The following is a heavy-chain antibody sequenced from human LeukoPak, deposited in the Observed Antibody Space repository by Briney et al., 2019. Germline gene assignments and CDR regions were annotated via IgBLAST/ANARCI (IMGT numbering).Heavy chain of an antibody. CDR2: ITGSGALT. Sequence: PGGSLRLSCAASGFTLSNYAMTWVRQVPGKGLEWVSSITGSGALTYYADSVKGRFTISKDNAMDTLFLQMNSLRADDTAVYYCARDRVDGSGSQFDSWGQGSLVTVSS. CDR1: GFTLSNYA. D-gene: IGHD3-10*01. J-gene: IGHJ4*02. V-gene: IGHV3-23*01. CDR3: ARDRVDGSGSQFDS.